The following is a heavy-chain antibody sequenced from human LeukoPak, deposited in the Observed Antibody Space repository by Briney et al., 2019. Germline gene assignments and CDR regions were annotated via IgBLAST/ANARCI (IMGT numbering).Heavy chain of an antibody. CDR1: GFTFSSYS. Sequence: PGGSLRLSCAASGFTFSSYSMNWVRQAPGKGLEWVSYISSSSSTIYYADPVKGRFTISRDNAKNSLYLQMNSLRAEDTAVYYCARDPGYYDSSGSFDYWGQGTLVPVSS. CDR2: ISSSSSTI. J-gene: IGHJ4*02. CDR3: ARDPGYYDSSGSFDY. D-gene: IGHD3-22*01. V-gene: IGHV3-48*01.